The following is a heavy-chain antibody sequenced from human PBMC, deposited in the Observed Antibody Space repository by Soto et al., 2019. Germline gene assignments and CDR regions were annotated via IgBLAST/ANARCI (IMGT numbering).Heavy chain of an antibody. Sequence: QVQLVQSGAELKKPGASVNISCQASGFTFSDTLINWVRQGPGQRLEWMGWINPANGNTRYSEPFQGRVTIPSLSSASTAYVALSDLTSEDTAVYYCARDIVSVGPRANEAFDVWGQGTMITVSS. CDR2: INPANGNT. D-gene: IGHD1-26*01. CDR1: GFTFSDTL. J-gene: IGHJ3*01. CDR3: ARDIVSVGPRANEAFDV. V-gene: IGHV1-3*01.